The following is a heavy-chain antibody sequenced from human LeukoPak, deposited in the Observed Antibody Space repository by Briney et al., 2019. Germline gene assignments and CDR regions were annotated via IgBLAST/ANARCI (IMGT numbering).Heavy chain of an antibody. V-gene: IGHV1-18*01. J-gene: IGHJ4*02. CDR2: INTYNGNT. D-gene: IGHD6-6*01. Sequence: GASVKVSCKASGYTFTSYGINWVRLAPGQGLEWMGWINTYNGNTDYVQKLQGRVTMTTDTSTSTAYMELRSLRSDDTAVYYCARRTYSSSSSIFDYWGQGTLVTVSS. CDR3: ARRTYSSSSSIFDY. CDR1: GYTFTSYG.